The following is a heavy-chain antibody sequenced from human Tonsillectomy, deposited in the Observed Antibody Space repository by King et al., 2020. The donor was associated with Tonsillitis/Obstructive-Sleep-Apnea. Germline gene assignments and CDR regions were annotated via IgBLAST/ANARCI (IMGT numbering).Heavy chain of an antibody. CDR2: IYYSVST. D-gene: IGHD3-3*01. CDR3: AIGVDYYYYMDV. V-gene: IGHV4-31*03. CDR1: GGSISSGGYF. J-gene: IGHJ6*03. Sequence: VQLQESGPGLVKPSQTLSLTCTVSGGSISSGGYFWSWIRQHPGKGLEWIGYIYYSVSTYYNPSLGSRLTLSIDTSKNHFSLKLSSVTAADTAVYYCAIGVDYYYYMDVWGKGTTVTVSS.